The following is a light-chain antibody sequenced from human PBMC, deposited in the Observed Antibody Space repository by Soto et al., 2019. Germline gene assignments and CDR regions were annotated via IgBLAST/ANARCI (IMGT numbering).Light chain of an antibody. J-gene: IGLJ1*01. CDR3: AAWDASLGGFYV. CDR2: SNN. Sequence: QSALTQPLSVSGTPGQRVTISCSGSRSSIGSNTVNCYQHLPGSAPKLLIYSNNHRPSGVPDRFSASKAGASASLAISGLQSEDEGDYYCAAWDASLGGFYVFGSGTKVTVL. CDR1: RSSIGSNT. V-gene: IGLV1-44*01.